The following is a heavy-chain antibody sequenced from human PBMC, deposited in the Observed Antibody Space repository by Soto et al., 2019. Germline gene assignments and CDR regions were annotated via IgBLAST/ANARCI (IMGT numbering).Heavy chain of an antibody. V-gene: IGHV2-5*02. J-gene: IGHJ6*02. Sequence: QITLKESGPTLVKPTQTLTLTCTLFGFSVTTSGVGVAWIRQPPGKALEWLALIYWDDDKRYSSFLSSRLTITKDTSENHVVLTMTNIDPVGTATYYCVYDGISTIGYGYDYYGMDVWGQGTTVTVS. CDR3: VYDGISTIGYGYDYYGMDV. CDR1: GFSVTTSGVG. D-gene: IGHD2-2*01. CDR2: IYWDDDK.